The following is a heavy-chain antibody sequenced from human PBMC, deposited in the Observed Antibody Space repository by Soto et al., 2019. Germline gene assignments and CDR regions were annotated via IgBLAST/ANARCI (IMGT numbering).Heavy chain of an antibody. D-gene: IGHD2-15*01. J-gene: IGHJ4*02. CDR3: ARVYCSGGSCYSVDY. CDR1: GYTFTSYY. Sequence: QVQLVQSGAEVKKPGASVKVSCKASGYTFTSYYMHWVRQAPGQGLEWMGIINASGGSPSYAQKFQGRVSMTSDTTTSTEYMELSSLRSEETDVYYCARVYCSGGSCYSVDYWGQGTLVTVSS. CDR2: INASGGSP. V-gene: IGHV1-46*03.